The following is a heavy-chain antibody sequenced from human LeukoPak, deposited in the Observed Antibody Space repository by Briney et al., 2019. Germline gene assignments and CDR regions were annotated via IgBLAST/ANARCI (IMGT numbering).Heavy chain of an antibody. CDR2: TYYRSKWYN. V-gene: IGHV6-1*01. CDR1: GDSVPSNSAA. D-gene: IGHD4-17*01. Sequence: SQTLSLTCAISGDSVPSNSAAWNWIRQSPPRGLEWLGRTYYRSKWYNDYAVSVKSRITINPDTSKNQFSLQLNSVSPEDTAVYYCARDRRDYGDPDAFDIWGQGTMVTVSS. CDR3: ARDRRDYGDPDAFDI. J-gene: IGHJ3*02.